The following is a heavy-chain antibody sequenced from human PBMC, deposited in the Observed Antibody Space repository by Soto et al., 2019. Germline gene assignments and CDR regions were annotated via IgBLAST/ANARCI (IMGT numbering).Heavy chain of an antibody. V-gene: IGHV3-9*01. CDR1: GFTFDDYA. CDR2: LSWNGVTI. D-gene: IGHD3-22*01. Sequence: EVPLVESGGDLVQPGRSLRLSCAASGFTFDDYAMHWVRQVLGKGLQWVSGLSWNGVTIGYAASVKGRFTNFRDNDKKALYLQKNGLRPDDTALYYWAASRAYDSGDYLGFHYSMDAWGLGT. CDR3: AASRAYDSGDYLGFHYSMDA. J-gene: IGHJ6*02.